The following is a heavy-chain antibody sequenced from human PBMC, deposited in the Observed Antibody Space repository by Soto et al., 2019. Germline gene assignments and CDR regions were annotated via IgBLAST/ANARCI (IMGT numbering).Heavy chain of an antibody. CDR1: GFTFSTYT. V-gene: IGHV3-21*01. J-gene: IGHJ4*02. CDR2: INGRGNYI. D-gene: IGHD1-26*01. CDR3: VREDGKVGTNSAFDY. Sequence: EVQVVESGGDLVKPGGSLRLSCASSGFTFSTYTMNWVRQAPGKGLEWVSSINGRGNYIYYAESVQGRFTISRDNAKNSLYLQMDRLRAEDTALYYCVREDGKVGTNSAFDYWGLGALVTVSS.